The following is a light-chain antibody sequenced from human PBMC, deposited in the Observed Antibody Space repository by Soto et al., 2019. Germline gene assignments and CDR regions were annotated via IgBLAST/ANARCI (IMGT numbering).Light chain of an antibody. CDR2: AAS. CDR1: QGVSSY. J-gene: IGKJ5*01. V-gene: IGKV3-11*01. Sequence: EIQLTQSPSSLSLSVGERVTLTCRASQGVSSYLAWYQQKPGQGPKLLIYAASNTATGIPARFSGSGSGTDFTLTISSLEPEDFAVYYCQQRSNWPRITFGQGTRLEIK. CDR3: QQRSNWPRIT.